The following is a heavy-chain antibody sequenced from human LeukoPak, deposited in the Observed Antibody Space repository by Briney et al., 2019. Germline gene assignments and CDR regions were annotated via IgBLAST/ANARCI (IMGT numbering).Heavy chain of an antibody. CDR2: INPSGSST. CDR3: ARDNSVGDIAWWFDP. V-gene: IGHV1-46*01. D-gene: IGHD3-16*02. Sequence: ASVKVSCKASGYSFTSHYMHWVRQAPGQGLEWLGLINPSGSSTLYTQKFQGRVTMTRDMSTTTDYMELSSLRSEDTAVYYCARDNSVGDIAWWFDPWGQGTLVTVSS. J-gene: IGHJ5*02. CDR1: GYSFTSHY.